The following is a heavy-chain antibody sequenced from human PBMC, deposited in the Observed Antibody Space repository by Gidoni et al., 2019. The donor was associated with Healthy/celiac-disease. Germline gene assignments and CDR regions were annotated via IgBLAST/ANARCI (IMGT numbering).Heavy chain of an antibody. CDR2: ISYSGST. V-gene: IGHV4-39*01. CDR3: ARVGRGIAVAGNPRFDY. Sequence: QLQLQASGPGLVKPSETLSLTCTVSGGSISSSSYYWGWIRQPPGKGLEWIGSISYSGSTYYKPSLKSRVTISVDTSKNQFSLKLSSVTAADTAVYYCARVGRGIAVAGNPRFDYWGQGTLVTVSS. CDR1: GGSISSSSYY. D-gene: IGHD6-19*01. J-gene: IGHJ4*02.